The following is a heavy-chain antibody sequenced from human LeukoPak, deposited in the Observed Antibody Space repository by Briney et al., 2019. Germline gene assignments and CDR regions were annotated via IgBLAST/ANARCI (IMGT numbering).Heavy chain of an antibody. CDR2: INPSGGST. V-gene: IGHV1-46*01. D-gene: IGHD3-3*01. Sequence: ASVKVSCKASGYTFTSYYMHWVRQAPGQGLEWMGIINPSGGSTSYAQKFQGRVTMTRDTSTSTVYMELSSLRSEYTALYYCARDRVKTYDFWSGYHETRFDYWGQGTLVTVSS. CDR1: GYTFTSYY. CDR3: ARDRVKTYDFWSGYHETRFDY. J-gene: IGHJ4*02.